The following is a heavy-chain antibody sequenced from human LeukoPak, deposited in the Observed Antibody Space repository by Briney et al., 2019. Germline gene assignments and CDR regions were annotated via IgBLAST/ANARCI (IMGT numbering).Heavy chain of an antibody. Sequence: SSETLSLTCTVSGGSISSGDYYWSWIRQPPGKGLEWIGYIYYSGSTYYNPSLKSRVIISVDTSKNQFSLKLSSVTAADTAVYYCARVSNRYSSGWYLDYWGQGTLVTVSS. D-gene: IGHD6-19*01. J-gene: IGHJ4*02. CDR2: IYYSGST. CDR1: GGSISSGDYY. CDR3: ARVSNRYSSGWYLDY. V-gene: IGHV4-30-4*01.